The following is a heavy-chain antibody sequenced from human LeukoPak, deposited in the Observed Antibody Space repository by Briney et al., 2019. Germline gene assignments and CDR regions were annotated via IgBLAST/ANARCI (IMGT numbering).Heavy chain of an antibody. V-gene: IGHV4-30-4*01. J-gene: IGHJ6*02. CDR1: GGSVSSGEYY. Sequence: PSETLSLTCTVSGGSVSSGEYYWPWVRQPPAKGLWGIAHSYHSGHNSSSASLESRVTISVDTSNNQFYLNLTSVTAADTAVYYCVRDGIARSFYNGVTWGHSYSGMDVWGQGTTVTVSS. CDR2: SYHSGHN. CDR3: VRDGIARSFYNGVTWGHSYSGMDV. D-gene: IGHD3-10*01.